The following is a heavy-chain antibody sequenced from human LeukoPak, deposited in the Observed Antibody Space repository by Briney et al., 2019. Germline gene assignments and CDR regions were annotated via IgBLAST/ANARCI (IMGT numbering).Heavy chain of an antibody. Sequence: ASVKVSCKASGYSFTNYDINWVRQATGQGLEWMGWMNPKSGDTGYSQKFQGRVFITRDTSINTAYMELSSLGSDDTAVYYCARDLMGIAYRGAFYYWDQGTLVTVSS. CDR3: ARDLMGIAYRGAFYY. CDR1: GYSFTNYD. J-gene: IGHJ4*02. CDR2: MNPKSGDT. V-gene: IGHV1-8*03. D-gene: IGHD6-13*01.